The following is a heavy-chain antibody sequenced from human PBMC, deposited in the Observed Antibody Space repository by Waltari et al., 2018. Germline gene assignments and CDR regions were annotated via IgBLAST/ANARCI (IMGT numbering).Heavy chain of an antibody. J-gene: IGHJ5*01. CDR2: VDPENGET. CDR1: GYIFTDHY. CDR3: STLNWNEVRPFDF. D-gene: IGHD1-1*01. Sequence: EVQMVQSGAEVKKPGSSVKISCKTSGYIFTDHYIHWVQQAPGKGLEWVGLVDPENGETLYAETFQDRVTITADTSTVTAYMQLRDLKSDDTAVYYCSTLNWNEVRPFDFWGQGTLVTVCS. V-gene: IGHV1-69-2*01.